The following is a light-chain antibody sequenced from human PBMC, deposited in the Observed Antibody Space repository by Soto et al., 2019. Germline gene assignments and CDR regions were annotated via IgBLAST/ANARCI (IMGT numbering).Light chain of an antibody. CDR2: GAS. V-gene: IGKV3-15*01. Sequence: EIVMTQSPATLSVSPGDGATLSCRASQSVRTALAWYQQKPGQTPRLLIYGASTRATGIPARFSGSGSETEFTLTISSLQSEDFAVYFCQQYKKWPPLTFGGGTKVDIK. CDR3: QQYKKWPPLT. J-gene: IGKJ4*01. CDR1: QSVRTA.